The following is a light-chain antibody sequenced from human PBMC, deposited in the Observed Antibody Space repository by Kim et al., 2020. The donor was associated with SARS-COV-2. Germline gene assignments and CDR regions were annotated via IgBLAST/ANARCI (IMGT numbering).Light chain of an antibody. CDR2: QDR. V-gene: IGLV3-1*01. CDR1: KLGNKY. J-gene: IGLJ3*02. CDR3: QAWDSSTVV. Sequence: SYELTQPPSVSVSPGQTASIPCSGDKLGNKYACWYQQKPGQSPVLVIYQDRLRPSGIPERFSGSNSGNTATLTISGTQATDEADYYCQAWDSSTVVFGGGTQLTVL.